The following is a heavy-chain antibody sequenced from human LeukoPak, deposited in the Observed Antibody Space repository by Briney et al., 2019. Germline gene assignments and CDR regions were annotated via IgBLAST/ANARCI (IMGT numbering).Heavy chain of an antibody. D-gene: IGHD2-15*01. CDR3: ARQLVVVAATVDY. CDR1: GFTFSNYW. V-gene: IGHV3-7*01. CDR2: IKQDGSEK. J-gene: IGHJ4*02. Sequence: GGSLRLSCAASGFTFSNYWMSWVRQAPGKGLEWVANIKQDGSEKYYVDSVKGRFTISRDNAKNSLYLQMNSLRAEDTAVYYCARQLVVVAATVDYWGQGTLVTVSS.